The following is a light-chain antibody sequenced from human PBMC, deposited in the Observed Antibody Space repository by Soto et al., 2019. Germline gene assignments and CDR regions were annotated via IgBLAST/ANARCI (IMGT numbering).Light chain of an antibody. Sequence: DIVMTQSPDSLAVSLGERATINCKSSQSVLYSSNNKNYLACYQQKPGQPPKLLIYWETTRESGVPDRFSGSGSGTDFTLTISSLQAEDVAVYYCQQYYCTPLTFVPGTKVDIK. J-gene: IGKJ3*01. CDR2: WET. CDR1: QSVLYSSNNKNY. CDR3: QQYYCTPLT. V-gene: IGKV4-1*01.